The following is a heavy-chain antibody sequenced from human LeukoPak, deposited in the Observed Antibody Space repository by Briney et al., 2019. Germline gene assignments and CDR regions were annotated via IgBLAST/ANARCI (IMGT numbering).Heavy chain of an antibody. D-gene: IGHD3-22*01. CDR1: GGSISSYY. CDR2: IYYSGST. J-gene: IGHJ6*03. Sequence: PPETLSLTCTVSGGSISSYYWSWLRQPPGKGLEWIGYIYYSGSTNYNPSLKSRVTISVDTSKNQFSLKLSSVTAADTAVYYCARAQEDSSGYYHYYYYMDVWGKGTTVTVSS. V-gene: IGHV4-59*01. CDR3: ARAQEDSSGYYHYYYYMDV.